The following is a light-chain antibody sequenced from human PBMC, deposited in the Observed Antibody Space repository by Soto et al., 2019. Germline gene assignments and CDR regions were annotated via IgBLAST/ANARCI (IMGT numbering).Light chain of an antibody. CDR3: QSYDSSLSGYV. V-gene: IGLV1-40*01. CDR2: ANT. Sequence: HSVLTQPPSVSGAPGQRVTISCTGSSSNIGAGFDVHWYQQFPGTAPRLLIYANTKRPSGVPDRFSGSRSGTSISLAISGLRAEDEADYFCQSYDSSLSGYVFGTGTKVTVL. J-gene: IGLJ1*01. CDR1: SSNIGAGFD.